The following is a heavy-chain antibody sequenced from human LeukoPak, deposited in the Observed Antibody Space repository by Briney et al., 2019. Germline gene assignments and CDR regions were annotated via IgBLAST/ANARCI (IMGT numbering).Heavy chain of an antibody. J-gene: IGHJ6*03. D-gene: IGHD6-19*01. Sequence: PGGSLRLSCAASGILVSNNYMSWVRHAPGKGLEWVSVIYNGVSTFYAGSVTGRFTISSDNSKNTLYLQMNSLRAEDTALYYCARDTRPGSGFLHYYYMDIWGAGTTVTVS. CDR2: IYNGVST. CDR1: GILVSNNY. V-gene: IGHV3-53*01. CDR3: ARDTRPGSGFLHYYYMDI.